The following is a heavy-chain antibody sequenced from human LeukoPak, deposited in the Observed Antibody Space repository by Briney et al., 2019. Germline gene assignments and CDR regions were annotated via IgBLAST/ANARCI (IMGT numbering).Heavy chain of an antibody. CDR2: IYASGST. CDR1: GGPRSSGSYY. CDR3: ASSQAGDFDY. J-gene: IGHJ4*02. D-gene: IGHD6-13*01. V-gene: IGHV4-61*02. Sequence: SETLSLTCTVSGGPRSSGSYYWSWIRQPAGKGLEWIGRIYASGSTNYNPSLRNRVTISVDTSKNQFSLKLRSVTAADTAVYYCASSQAGDFDYWGRGTLVTVSS.